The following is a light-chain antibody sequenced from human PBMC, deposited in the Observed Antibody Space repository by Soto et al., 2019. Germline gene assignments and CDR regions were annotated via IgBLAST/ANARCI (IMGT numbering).Light chain of an antibody. CDR3: QSYDISLSVV. V-gene: IGLV1-40*01. J-gene: IGLJ2*01. CDR2: GNS. CDR1: SSNIGAGYD. Sequence: QLVLTQPPSVSGAPGQRVTISCTGSSSNIGAGYDVHWYQQLPGTAPKLLIYGNSNRPSGVPDRFSGSKSGTSASLAITGLQAEDEADYYCQSYDISLSVVFGGGTKVTVL.